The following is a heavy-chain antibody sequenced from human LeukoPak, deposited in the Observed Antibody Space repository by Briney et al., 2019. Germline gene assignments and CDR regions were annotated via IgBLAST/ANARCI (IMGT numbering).Heavy chain of an antibody. Sequence: GSLRLSCAASGFTFSSYSMNWVRQAPGKGLEWVSIIYTGGSTFSAEFVRGRFIISRDTSKNTVFLQMNNLEVEDTALYYCATGVSVRNDAHDIWGQGTVVTVS. CDR3: ATGVSVRNDAHDI. CDR1: GFTFSSYS. V-gene: IGHV3-66*01. D-gene: IGHD1-14*01. J-gene: IGHJ3*02. CDR2: IYTGGST.